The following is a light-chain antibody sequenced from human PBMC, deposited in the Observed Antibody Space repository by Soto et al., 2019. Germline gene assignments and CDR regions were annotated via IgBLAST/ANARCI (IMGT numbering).Light chain of an antibody. V-gene: IGKV3-15*01. CDR2: GAS. Sequence: EIVMTQSPATLSVSPGERATLSCRASQSVSSNLAWYQQKPGQAPRLLIYGASTRATGIPARFSGSGSGTEFTLTISSLQSEDFAVYYCLQHNSYPRTFGQGTKVDIK. CDR3: LQHNSYPRT. CDR1: QSVSSN. J-gene: IGKJ1*01.